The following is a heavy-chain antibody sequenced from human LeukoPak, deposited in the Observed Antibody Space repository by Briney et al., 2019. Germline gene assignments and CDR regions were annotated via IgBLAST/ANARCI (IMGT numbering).Heavy chain of an antibody. Sequence: ASVKVSCKASGYTFTGYYMHWVRQAPGQGLEWMGWINPNSGGTNYAQKFQGRVTMTRDTSISTAYMELSRLRSDDTAVYYCARADWWNEIASDYRGQGTLVTVSS. CDR1: GYTFTGYY. V-gene: IGHV1-2*02. J-gene: IGHJ4*02. CDR3: ARADWWNEIASDY. CDR2: INPNSGGT. D-gene: IGHD1-1*01.